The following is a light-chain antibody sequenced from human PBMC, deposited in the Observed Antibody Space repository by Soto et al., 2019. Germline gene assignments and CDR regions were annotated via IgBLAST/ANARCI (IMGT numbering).Light chain of an antibody. CDR3: QQYNSYL. CDR2: DAS. J-gene: IGKJ1*01. V-gene: IGKV1-5*01. Sequence: DIHMTHSPSTLSASVGYRVTITCRASQSISSWLAWYQQKPGKAPKLLIYDASSLESGVPSRFSGSGSGTEFTLTISSLQPDDFATYYCQQYNSYLFGQGTKVDIK. CDR1: QSISSW.